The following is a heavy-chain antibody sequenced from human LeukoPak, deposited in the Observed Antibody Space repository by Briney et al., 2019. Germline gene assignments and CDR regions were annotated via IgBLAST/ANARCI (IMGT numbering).Heavy chain of an antibody. J-gene: IGHJ3*02. CDR2: ISSTGSTI. D-gene: IGHD3-3*01. CDR1: GFTFSSYE. Sequence: GSLRLSCAASGFTFSSYEMNWVRQAPGKGLEWVSYISSTGSTIYYADSVKGRFTISRDNAKNSLYLQMTSLRAEDTAVYYCATQGRSAISGIWGQGTMVTVSS. CDR3: ATQGRSAISGI. V-gene: IGHV3-48*03.